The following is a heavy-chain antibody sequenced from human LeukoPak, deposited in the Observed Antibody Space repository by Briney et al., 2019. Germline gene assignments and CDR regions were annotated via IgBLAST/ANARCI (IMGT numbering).Heavy chain of an antibody. CDR2: IYSGGST. CDR1: GFTVSGNY. D-gene: IGHD4-17*01. CDR3: ALERGYGDYPNWFDP. Sequence: GGSLRLSCAASGFTVSGNYMSWVRQAPGKGLEWVSVIYSGGSTYYADSVKGRFTIARDNSKNTLYLQMNSLRAEDTAVYYCALERGYGDYPNWFDPWGQGTLVTVSS. J-gene: IGHJ5*02. V-gene: IGHV3-53*01.